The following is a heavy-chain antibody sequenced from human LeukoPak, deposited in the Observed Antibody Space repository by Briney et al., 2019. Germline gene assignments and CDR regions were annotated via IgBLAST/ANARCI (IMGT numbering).Heavy chain of an antibody. CDR3: AKFEGATIPGWFNDY. Sequence: AGGSLRLSCAVSEFIFSDYAMGWVRQAPGKGLEGGSNIDKTTYPTFCADSVKGRCTISRDNSKNTLYLQMNSLRTEDTAVYFCAKFEGATIPGWFNDYWGQGILVTVSS. D-gene: IGHD6-19*01. J-gene: IGHJ4*02. CDR1: EFIFSDYA. CDR2: IDKTTYPT. V-gene: IGHV3-23*05.